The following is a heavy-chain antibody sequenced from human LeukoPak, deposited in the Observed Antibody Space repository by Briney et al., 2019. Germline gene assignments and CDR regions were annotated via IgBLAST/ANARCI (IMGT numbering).Heavy chain of an antibody. CDR3: ASRGYYYDSSGYYFDY. CDR2: INPNSGGT. CDR1: GYTFTGYY. V-gene: IGHV1-2*02. Sequence: GASVKVSCKASGYTFTGYYMHWVRQAPGQGLEWMGWINPNSGGTNYAQKFQGRVTMTRDTSISTAYMELSRLRSNDTAVYYCASRGYYYDSSGYYFDYWGQGTLVTVSS. D-gene: IGHD3-22*01. J-gene: IGHJ4*02.